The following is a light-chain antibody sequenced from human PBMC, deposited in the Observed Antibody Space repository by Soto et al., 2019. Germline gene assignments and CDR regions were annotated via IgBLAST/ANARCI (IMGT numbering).Light chain of an antibody. CDR3: QPLNSHPFS. CDR1: QGIGRY. V-gene: IGKV1-9*01. CDR2: SAS. J-gene: IGKJ5*01. Sequence: IQLTQSPSSLSASVGDRVTITCRASQGIGRYLAWYQQKPGKAPKLLIYSASTLQSGVPSGFTGSGSGTDFTLTISSLQPEDFAPYYCQPLNSHPFSFRQWTRLE.